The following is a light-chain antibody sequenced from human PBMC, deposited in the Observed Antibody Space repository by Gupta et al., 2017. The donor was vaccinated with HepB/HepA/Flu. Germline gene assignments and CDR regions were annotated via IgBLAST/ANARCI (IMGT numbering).Light chain of an antibody. J-gene: IGKJ1*01. CDR3: QQVNTYPRT. CDR1: QGIGSY. Sequence: EIQLTQSPSFLSASVGDRVTITCRASQGIGSYLAWYQQRPGKALNLLIYAASTLQSGVPSRFSGSGSGTEFSLSISSLQPEDFATYYCQQVNTYPRTFGQGTKVEIK. V-gene: IGKV1-9*01. CDR2: AAS.